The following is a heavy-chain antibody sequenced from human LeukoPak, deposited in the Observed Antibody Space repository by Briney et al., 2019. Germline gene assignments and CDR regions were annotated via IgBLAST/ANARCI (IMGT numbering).Heavy chain of an antibody. V-gene: IGHV1-8*01. CDR2: MNPNSGNT. CDR1: GYTFTSYD. CDR3: ATRGPNITGTFSFLYYYYYGMDV. J-gene: IGHJ6*02. D-gene: IGHD1-7*01. Sequence: ASVKVSCKASGYTFTSYDINWVRQATGQGLEWMGWMNPNSGNTGYAQKFQGRVTMTRNTSISTAYMELSSLRSEDTAVYYCATRGPNITGTFSFLYYYYYGMDVWGQGTTVTVSS.